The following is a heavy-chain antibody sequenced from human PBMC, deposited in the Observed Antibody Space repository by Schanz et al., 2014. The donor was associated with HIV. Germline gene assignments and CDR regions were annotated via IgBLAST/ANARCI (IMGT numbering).Heavy chain of an antibody. CDR3: ARDLSLASSTPTLAFDI. CDR2: IIPIFGTA. Sequence: QVQLVQSGAALRKPGTSVKVSCMVPGGTFNSHGFGWVRQAPGQGPEWMGGIIPIFGTANYAQKFQGRVTITADESTSTAYMELSSLRSEDTAVYYCARDLSLASSTPTLAFDIWGQGTMVTVSS. J-gene: IGHJ3*02. V-gene: IGHV1-69*01. CDR1: GGTFNSHG. D-gene: IGHD2-2*01.